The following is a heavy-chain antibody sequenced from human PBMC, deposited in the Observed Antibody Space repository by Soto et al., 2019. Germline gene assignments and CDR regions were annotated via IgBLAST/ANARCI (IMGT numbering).Heavy chain of an antibody. CDR1: GGSFSGYY. Sequence: QVQLQQWGAGLLKPSETLSLTCAVYGGSFSGYYWSWIRQPPGKGLEWIGEINHSGSTNYNPSLKSRVTISVDTSKYQFSLKLSSVTAADTAVYYGASRGYCYGFRYVYWGQGTLVTVSS. V-gene: IGHV4-34*01. J-gene: IGHJ4*02. CDR2: INHSGST. D-gene: IGHD5-18*01. CDR3: ASRGYCYGFRYVY.